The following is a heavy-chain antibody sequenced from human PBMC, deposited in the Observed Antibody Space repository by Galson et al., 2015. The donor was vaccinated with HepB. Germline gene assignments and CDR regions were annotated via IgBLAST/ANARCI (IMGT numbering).Heavy chain of an antibody. V-gene: IGHV3-33*01. CDR3: ARDFNWNYDY. CDR1: GFYFGVYG. CDR2: IGHDGTYQ. J-gene: IGHJ4*02. Sequence: SLRLSCAASGFYFGVYGMHWLRQAPGKGPEWVAVIGHDGTYQKYGDSVKGRFTISRDNSENTLFLQMNSLRGEDTAVYYCARDFNWNYDYWGQGTLVTVSS. D-gene: IGHD1-1*01.